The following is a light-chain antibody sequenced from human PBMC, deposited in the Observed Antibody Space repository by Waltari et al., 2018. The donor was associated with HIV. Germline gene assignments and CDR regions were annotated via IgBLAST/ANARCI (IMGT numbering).Light chain of an antibody. CDR3: SSFAGTHKL. Sequence: QSALTQSPSASGYPGQSVNISCSGANSDISDYNYVSWYQQHSDRPPKLIIFEVTKRPSGVPYRFSGSKSGNTASLFVSGLQPEDEATYFCSSFAGTHKLFGGGTKLTVL. V-gene: IGLV2-8*01. J-gene: IGLJ2*01. CDR1: NSDISDYNY. CDR2: EVT.